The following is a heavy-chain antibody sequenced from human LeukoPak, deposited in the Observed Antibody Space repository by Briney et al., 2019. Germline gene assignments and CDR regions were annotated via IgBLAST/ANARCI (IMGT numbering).Heavy chain of an antibody. CDR3: ARGGSFREGATSFSY. V-gene: IGHV3-7*01. Sequence: PGGSLRLSCAASGFTFSSYSMNWVRQAPGKGLEWVANIKQDGSEKYYVDSVKGRFTISRDNAKNSLYLQMNSLRAEDTAVYYCARGGSFREGATSFSYWGQGTLVTVSS. D-gene: IGHD1-26*01. CDR2: IKQDGSEK. J-gene: IGHJ4*02. CDR1: GFTFSSYS.